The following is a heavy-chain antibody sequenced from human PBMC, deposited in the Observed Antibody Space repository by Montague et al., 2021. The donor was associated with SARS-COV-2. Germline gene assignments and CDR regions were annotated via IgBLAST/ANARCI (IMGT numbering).Heavy chain of an antibody. CDR3: ARAIWHLDV. Sequence: ETLSLTCSVSGNSISRYYWSWIRQSDGKGLEWIGRIYTGGYVNXNPALQSRVSMSVDTSKSQVSLNVTSVTAADTAVYYCARAIWHLDVWGRGILVTVSS. V-gene: IGHV4-4*07. CDR2: IYTGGYV. J-gene: IGHJ2*01. CDR1: GNSISRYY.